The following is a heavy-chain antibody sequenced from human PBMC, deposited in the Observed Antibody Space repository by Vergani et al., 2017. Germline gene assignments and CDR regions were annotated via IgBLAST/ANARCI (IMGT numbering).Heavy chain of an antibody. CDR2: IIPIFGTA. CDR3: ARAXAMVTETPLAYCYDYMDV. J-gene: IGHJ6*03. D-gene: IGHD5-18*01. V-gene: IGHV1-69*01. Sequence: QVQLVQSGAEVKKPGSSVKVSCKASGGTFSSYAISWVRQAPGQGLEWMGGIIPIFGTANYAQKFQGRVTMTADESTSTAYMELSSLRSEDTAVYYCARAXAMVTETPLAYCYDYMDVWGKGTTVTVSS. CDR1: GGTFSSYA.